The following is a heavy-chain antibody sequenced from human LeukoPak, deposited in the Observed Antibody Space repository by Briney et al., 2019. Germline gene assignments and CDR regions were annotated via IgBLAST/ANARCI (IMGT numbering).Heavy chain of an antibody. CDR1: GFPFSSYA. V-gene: IGHV3-23*01. J-gene: IGHJ4*02. CDR2: ISGSGGST. Sequence: PGGSLRLSCAASGFPFSSYAMSWVRQAPGKGLEWVSAISGSGGSTYYADSVKGRFTISRDNSKNTLYLQMNSLRAEDTAVYYCAKDCCSGSYSFFDYWGQGTLVTVSS. CDR3: AKDCCSGSYSFFDY. D-gene: IGHD1-26*01.